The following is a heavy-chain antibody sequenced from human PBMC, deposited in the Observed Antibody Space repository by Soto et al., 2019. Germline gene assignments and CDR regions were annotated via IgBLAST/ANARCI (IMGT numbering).Heavy chain of an antibody. D-gene: IGHD5-18*01. CDR1: GGSISSAGYY. J-gene: IGHJ6*02. CDR2: IHYSGST. CDR3: ARFTGMVNSYHYYGLDV. V-gene: IGHV4-31*03. Sequence: QVQLQESGPGLVKPSQTLSLTCSVSGGSISSAGYYWSWIRQHPGKGLEWIGYIHYSGSTYYNPSLESRVTISVDTSKNDFSLNLSSVTAADTAVYYCARFTGMVNSYHYYGLDVWGQGTTVTVSS.